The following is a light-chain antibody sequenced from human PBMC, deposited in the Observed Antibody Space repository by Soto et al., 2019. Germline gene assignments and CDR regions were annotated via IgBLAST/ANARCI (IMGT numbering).Light chain of an antibody. V-gene: IGKV3-20*01. Sequence: DIVLTQSPGTLSLSPGERATLSCRASQTISSTYLAWYQQKPGQAPRLLMYSASSRATGIPDRFSGGGSGTDFTLTINRLEAEDFAVYYCQQSSRSPITFGQGTRLEIK. CDR3: QQSSRSPIT. CDR1: QTISSTY. J-gene: IGKJ5*01. CDR2: SAS.